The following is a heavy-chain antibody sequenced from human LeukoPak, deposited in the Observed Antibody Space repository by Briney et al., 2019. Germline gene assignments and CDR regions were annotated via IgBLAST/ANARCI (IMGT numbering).Heavy chain of an antibody. CDR2: ISASGDTT. CDR1: GFTFSSA. J-gene: IGHJ4*02. Sequence: PGGSLRLTCAASGFTFSSAMSWVRQAPGKGLDWVSVISASGDTTYYADSVKGRFTISRDNSKNTLYLQMNSLRAEDTALYYCATDYYFDNWGQGTLVTVSS. CDR3: ATDYYFDN. V-gene: IGHV3-23*01.